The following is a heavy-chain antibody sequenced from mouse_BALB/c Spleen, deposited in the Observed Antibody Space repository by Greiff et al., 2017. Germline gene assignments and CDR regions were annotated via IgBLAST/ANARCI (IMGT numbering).Heavy chain of an antibody. J-gene: IGHJ4*01. CDR2: IWAGGST. D-gene: IGHD1-1*01. CDR1: GFSLTSYG. V-gene: IGHV2-9*02. CDR3: ARGDYYGSSSLYAMDY. Sequence: VKLVESGPGLVAPSQSLSITCTVSGFSLTSYGVHWVRQPPGKGLEWLGVIWAGGSTNYNSALMSRLSISKDNSKSQVFLKMNSLQTDDTAMYYCARGDYYGSSSLYAMDYWGQGTSVTVSS.